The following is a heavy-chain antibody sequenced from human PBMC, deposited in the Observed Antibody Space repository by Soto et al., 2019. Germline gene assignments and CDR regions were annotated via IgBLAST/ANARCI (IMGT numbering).Heavy chain of an antibody. V-gene: IGHV3-23*01. CDR2: ISGSGDRT. Sequence: GALILSCAASGFPFSSHAMSWVRQAPGKGVGWVSAISGSGDRTYVTDSVKGGSTISRDNSKKTLYLQMNSLRGEDAAAYYCAKGDCTNGVCYANFYYYYGMDVWGQGTTVTVSS. D-gene: IGHD2-8*01. CDR1: GFPFSSHA. CDR3: AKGDCTNGVCYANFYYYYGMDV. J-gene: IGHJ6*02.